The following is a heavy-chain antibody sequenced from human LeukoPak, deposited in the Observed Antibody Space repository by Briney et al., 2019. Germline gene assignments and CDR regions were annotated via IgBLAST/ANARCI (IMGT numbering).Heavy chain of an antibody. CDR2: MNPNSGNT. D-gene: IGHD3-3*01. J-gene: IGHJ4*02. CDR1: GYTFTSYD. Sequence: ASVKVSCKASGYTFTSYDINWVRQATGQGLEWMGWMNPNSGNTGYAQKFQGRVTMTRDTSISTAYMELSRLRSDDTAVYYCAQGGYYSPGSRTNYWGQGTLVTVSS. CDR3: AQGGYYSPGSRTNY. V-gene: IGHV1-8*01.